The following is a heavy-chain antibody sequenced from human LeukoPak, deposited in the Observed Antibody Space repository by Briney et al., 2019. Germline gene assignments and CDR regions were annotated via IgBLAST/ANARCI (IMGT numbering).Heavy chain of an antibody. CDR2: ISWNSGSI. Sequence: GGSLRLSCAASGFSFDDYAMHWVRQAPGKGLEWVSGISWNSGSIGYADSVKGRFTISRDNAKNSLYLQMNSLRAEDTALYYCVKDKAEGGYGSGGYDTWGQGTLVTVSS. D-gene: IGHD3-10*01. CDR3: VKDKAEGGYGSGGYDT. J-gene: IGHJ4*02. V-gene: IGHV3-9*01. CDR1: GFSFDDYA.